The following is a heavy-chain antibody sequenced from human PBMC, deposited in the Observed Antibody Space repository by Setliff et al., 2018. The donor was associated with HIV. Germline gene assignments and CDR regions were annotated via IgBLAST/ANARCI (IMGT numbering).Heavy chain of an antibody. D-gene: IGHD5-18*01. V-gene: IGHV4-31*03. CDR3: VREGKTALVTKYFDY. CDR1: SGSISSGTYY. Sequence: PSETLSLTCTVSSGSISSGTYYWSWIRQYPGKGLEWIGYIDYSGSAFYNPSLKSRITISRDTSKNQFSLKMNSVTAADTAVYYCVREGKTALVTKYFDYWGHGKLVTSPQ. CDR2: IDYSGSA. J-gene: IGHJ4*01.